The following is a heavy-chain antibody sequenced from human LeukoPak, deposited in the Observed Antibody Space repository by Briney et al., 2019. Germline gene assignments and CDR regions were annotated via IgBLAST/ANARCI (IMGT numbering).Heavy chain of an antibody. Sequence: PSETLSLTCSVSGGSISSSSHYWGWFRQPPGMGLEWIGSIYYTGSTYYNPSLKSRVTISVDTSKNQFSLKLSSVTAADTAVYYCAGGLDWGYGMDVWGQGTTVTVSS. CDR3: AGGLDWGYGMDV. CDR2: IYYTGST. CDR1: GGSISSSSHY. D-gene: IGHD2-15*01. J-gene: IGHJ6*02. V-gene: IGHV4-39*01.